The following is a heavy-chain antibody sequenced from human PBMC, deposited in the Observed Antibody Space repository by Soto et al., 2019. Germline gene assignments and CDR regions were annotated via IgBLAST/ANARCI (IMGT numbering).Heavy chain of an antibody. CDR3: ARPPGRHIVVPPDY. CDR1: GFTFSTYA. CDR2: ISYDGSNK. V-gene: IGHV3-30*04. Sequence: GGSLRLSCAASGFTFSTYAMHWVRQAPGKGLEWVAVISYDGSNKHYADSVKGRFTISRDNSKNTLYLQMNSLRAEDPAVYYCARPPGRHIVVPPDYWGQGTLVTVSS. D-gene: IGHD2-15*01. J-gene: IGHJ4*02.